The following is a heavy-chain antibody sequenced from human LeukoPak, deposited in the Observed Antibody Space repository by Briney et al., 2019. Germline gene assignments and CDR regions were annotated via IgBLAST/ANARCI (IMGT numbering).Heavy chain of an antibody. Sequence: GGSPRLSCAASGFTFSSYGMHWVRQAPGKGVEWVAVIWYDGSNKYYADSVKGRFTISRDNSKNTLYLQMNSLRAEDTAVYYCARSRAAPFDYWGQGTLVTVSS. J-gene: IGHJ4*02. CDR3: ARSRAAPFDY. D-gene: IGHD6-13*01. CDR1: GFTFSSYG. V-gene: IGHV3-33*01. CDR2: IWYDGSNK.